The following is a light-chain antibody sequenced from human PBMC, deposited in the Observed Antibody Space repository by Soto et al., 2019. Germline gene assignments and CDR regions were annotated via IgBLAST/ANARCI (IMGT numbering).Light chain of an antibody. V-gene: IGLV1-51*01. J-gene: IGLJ2*01. CDR2: DTH. CDR3: GTWYSSLSSVV. CDR1: SSNIENNY. Sequence: QSVLTQPPSVSAAPGQKVTISCTGSSSNIENNYVSWYQQLPGTAPKLLIYDTHKRPSPIPDGFSGSRYGTSATLGITGLQTGDEADYYCGTWYSSLSSVVFGGGTQVTVL.